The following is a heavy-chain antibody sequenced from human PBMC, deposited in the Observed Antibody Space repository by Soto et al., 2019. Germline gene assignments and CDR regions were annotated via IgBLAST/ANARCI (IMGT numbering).Heavy chain of an antibody. CDR3: ATWHEREHAYDV. CDR1: GFKFPDYH. D-gene: IGHD1-1*01. V-gene: IGHV3-11*05. CDR2: INSRGTYT. Sequence: QVQLVQSGGGLVEPGGSLRLSCAASGFKFPDYHMTWIRQAQGKGLEWISYINSRGTYTTYADSVRGRFTVSRDNAKNSLYLQMNDLRPDDTAVYYCATWHEREHAYDVWGQGTTVTVSS. J-gene: IGHJ3*01.